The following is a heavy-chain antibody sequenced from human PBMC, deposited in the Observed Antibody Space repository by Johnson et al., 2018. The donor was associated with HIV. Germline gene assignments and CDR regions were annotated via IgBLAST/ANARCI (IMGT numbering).Heavy chain of an antibody. CDR1: GFTFSSYA. CDR3: AKGYSSSWYDAFDI. CDR2: ISWNSGSI. Sequence: VQLVESGGGVVQPGRSLRLSCAVSGFTFSSYAMHWVRQAPGKGLEWVSGISWNSGSIGYADSVKGRFTISRDNAKNSLYLQMNSLRAEDTALYYCAKGYSSSWYDAFDIWGQGTMVTVSS. V-gene: IGHV3-9*01. J-gene: IGHJ3*02. D-gene: IGHD6-13*01.